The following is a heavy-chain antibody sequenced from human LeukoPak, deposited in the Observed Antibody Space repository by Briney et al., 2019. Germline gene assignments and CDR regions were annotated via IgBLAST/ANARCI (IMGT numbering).Heavy chain of an antibody. CDR2: ISGYNGNT. J-gene: IGHJ5*02. CDR1: GYTFTSYG. CDR3: ARAQDYYGSGNWFDP. Sequence: GASVKVSCKASGYTFTSYGISWVRQAPGQGPEWMGRISGYNGNTNYAQKFQGRVTMTTDTSTSTAYMELRSLRSDDTAVYYCARAQDYYGSGNWFDPWGQGTLVTVSS. D-gene: IGHD3-10*01. V-gene: IGHV1-18*01.